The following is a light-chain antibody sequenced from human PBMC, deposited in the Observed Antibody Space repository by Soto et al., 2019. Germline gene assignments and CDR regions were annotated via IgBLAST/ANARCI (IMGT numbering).Light chain of an antibody. Sequence: EIVMTQSPATLSVSPGERATLSCRASQSVSSNLAWYQQKPGQAPRLLIYGASTRATGIPARFSGSGSGTEFTLTISSQQPEDFAIYFCQQYNNWPPDRTFGQGTKVEIK. CDR1: QSVSSN. CDR3: QQYNNWPPDRT. CDR2: GAS. J-gene: IGKJ1*01. V-gene: IGKV3-15*01.